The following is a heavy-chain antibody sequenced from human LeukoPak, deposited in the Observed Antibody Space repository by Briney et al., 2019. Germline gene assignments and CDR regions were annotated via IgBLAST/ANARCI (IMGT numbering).Heavy chain of an antibody. CDR2: IYYSGST. V-gene: IGHV4-39*07. CDR1: GGSISNSYYY. CDR3: ARYSSSWYFFDF. D-gene: IGHD6-13*01. Sequence: SETLSLTCTVSGGSISNSYYYWGWIRQPPGKGLEWIGSIYYSGSTYYNPSLKSRLTISVDTSRNQFSLKLSSVTAADTAVYFCARYSSSWYFFDFWGQGTLVTVSS. J-gene: IGHJ4*02.